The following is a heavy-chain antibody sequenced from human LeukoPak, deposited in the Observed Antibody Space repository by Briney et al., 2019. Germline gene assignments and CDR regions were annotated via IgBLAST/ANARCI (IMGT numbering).Heavy chain of an antibody. J-gene: IGHJ4*02. CDR3: ARERGLSDYDILPDY. V-gene: IGHV4-59*12. CDR1: GGSISSYY. Sequence: PSETLSLTCTVSGGSISSYYWSWIRQPPGKGLEWIGYIYYSGSTNYNPSLKSRVTISVDTSKNQFSLKLSSVTAADTAVYYCARERGLSDYDILPDYWGQGTLVTVSS. CDR2: IYYSGST. D-gene: IGHD3-9*01.